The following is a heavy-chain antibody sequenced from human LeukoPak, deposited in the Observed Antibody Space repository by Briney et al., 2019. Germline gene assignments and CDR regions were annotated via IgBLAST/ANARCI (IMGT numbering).Heavy chain of an antibody. CDR1: GDSVSCNSAS. V-gene: IGHV6-1*01. Sequence: SQTLSLTCGISGDSVSCNSASLNWIRQSPSRGLEWLGRTYYRSKWFINYAPSVKSRIIINPDTPKNQVSLQLNSVTPEDTAVYYCTRSDCSSGRCPGFDNWGQGTLVTVSS. CDR3: TRSDCSSGRCPGFDN. J-gene: IGHJ4*02. D-gene: IGHD6-19*01. CDR2: TYYRSKWFI.